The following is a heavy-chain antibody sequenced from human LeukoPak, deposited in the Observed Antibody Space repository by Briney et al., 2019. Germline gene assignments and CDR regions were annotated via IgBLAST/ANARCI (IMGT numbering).Heavy chain of an antibody. J-gene: IGHJ5*02. V-gene: IGHV5-51*01. D-gene: IGHD2-2*01. CDR1: GYRFTSYR. CDR2: ILPGDSDI. Sequence: GESLDITCQGPGYRFTSYRIDWVPQVPGKGLEWVGNILPGDSDIRYSPSFQGQVTISADKSINTAYLQWSSLKASDSAMYYCARHGPSTASAYNWFGPWGQGTLVTVSS. CDR3: ARHGPSTASAYNWFGP.